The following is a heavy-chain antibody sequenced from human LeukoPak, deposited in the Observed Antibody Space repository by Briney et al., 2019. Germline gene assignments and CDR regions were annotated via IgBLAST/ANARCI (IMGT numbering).Heavy chain of an antibody. CDR1: GGSISSSSYY. J-gene: IGHJ3*02. Sequence: SETLSLTCTVSGGSISSSSYYWGWIRQPPGKGLEWIGSIYYSGSTYYNPSLKSRVTISVDTSKNQFSLKLSSVTAADTAVYYCARSITGIDAFDIWGQGTMVTVSS. CDR3: ARSITGIDAFDI. D-gene: IGHD1-20*01. V-gene: IGHV4-39*07. CDR2: IYYSGST.